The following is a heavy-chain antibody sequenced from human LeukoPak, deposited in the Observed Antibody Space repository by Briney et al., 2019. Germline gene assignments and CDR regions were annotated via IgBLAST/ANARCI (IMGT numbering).Heavy chain of an antibody. Sequence: GGSLRLSCAASGFTFSNAWMSWVRQAPGKGLEWVGRIKSKTDGGTTDYAAPVKGRFTISRDDSKNTLYLQMNSLRAEDTAVYYCARMTTVTADAFDIWGQGTMVTVSS. D-gene: IGHD4-17*01. CDR2: IKSKTDGGTT. V-gene: IGHV3-15*01. J-gene: IGHJ3*02. CDR3: ARMTTVTADAFDI. CDR1: GFTFSNAW.